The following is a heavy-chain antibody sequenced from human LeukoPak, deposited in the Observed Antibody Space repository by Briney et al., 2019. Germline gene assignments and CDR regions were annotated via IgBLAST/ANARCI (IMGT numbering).Heavy chain of an antibody. CDR2: ISYDGSNK. CDR3: ARGPGPIAGAKNPFDI. D-gene: IGHD1-26*01. V-gene: IGHV3-30*01. CDR1: GFTFSAYA. J-gene: IGHJ3*02. Sequence: GGSLRLSCAASGFTFSAYAMHWVRQAPGKGLEWVAVISYDGSNKYYADSVKGRFTISGDKSKDTLYLQMNCLRPEDTAVYYCARGPGPIAGAKNPFDIWGQGTMVTVSS.